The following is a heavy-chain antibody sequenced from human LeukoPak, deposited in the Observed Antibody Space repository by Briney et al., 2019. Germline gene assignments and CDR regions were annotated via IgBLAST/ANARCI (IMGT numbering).Heavy chain of an antibody. V-gene: IGHV3-23*01. D-gene: IGHD5-18*01. CDR1: GITFSNYA. Sequence: GGSLRLSCVASGITFSNYAVSWVRQAPEKGLDWVSVISGSAHKIRYADSVKGRFTISRDNSENTLYLQMNSLRAEDTAVYYCARDAVDTANAVWGQGTTVTVSS. J-gene: IGHJ6*02. CDR3: ARDAVDTANAV. CDR2: ISGSAHKI.